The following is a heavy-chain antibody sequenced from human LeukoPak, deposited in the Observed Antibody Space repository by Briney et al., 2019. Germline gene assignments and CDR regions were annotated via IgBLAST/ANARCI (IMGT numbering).Heavy chain of an antibody. CDR3: ARSGGYGWDY. D-gene: IGHD5-12*01. CDR2: IKPDGSGE. Sequence: GGSLRLSCAASGFIFSNYWMTWVRQSPGKALEWVANIKPDGSGEYYVDSLKGRFTISRDNAENSLFLQMNNLRVDDTAVYYCARSGGYGWDYWGQGAVVTVSS. J-gene: IGHJ4*02. CDR1: GFIFSNYW. V-gene: IGHV3-7*01.